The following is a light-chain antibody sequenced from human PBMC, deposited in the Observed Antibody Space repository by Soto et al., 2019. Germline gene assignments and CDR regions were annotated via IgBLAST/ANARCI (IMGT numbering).Light chain of an antibody. CDR1: TSDVGGYNL. CDR2: EGT. V-gene: IGLV2-23*01. J-gene: IGLJ1*01. CDR3: CSYASSSSYV. Sequence: SVLTHPASLSGSPGQSITISCSGTTSDVGGYNLVSWYQQHTAKAPKLLIYEGTQRPSGVSSRFSGSKSGNTASLTISGLQAEDEADYYCCSYASSSSYVFGTGTKVTVL.